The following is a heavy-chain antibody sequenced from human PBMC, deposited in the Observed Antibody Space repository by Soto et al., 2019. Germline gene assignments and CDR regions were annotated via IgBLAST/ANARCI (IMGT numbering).Heavy chain of an antibody. J-gene: IGHJ4*02. D-gene: IGHD6-19*01. CDR1: GFTFSSQA. Sequence: GSLRLSCSVSGFTFSSQAMHWLRPAPGKGLEYVSAISSNGGSTYYADSVKGRFTISRDNSKNTLYLQMSSLRAEDTAVYYCVRSGGWYKPLFDYWGQGTLVTVSS. CDR3: VRSGGWYKPLFDY. CDR2: ISSNGGST. V-gene: IGHV3-64D*06.